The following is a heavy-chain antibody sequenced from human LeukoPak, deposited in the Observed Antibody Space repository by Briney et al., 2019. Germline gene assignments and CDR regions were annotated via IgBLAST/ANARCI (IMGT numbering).Heavy chain of an antibody. CDR1: GFTFSRHT. CDR2: IKQDGSEK. D-gene: IGHD3-22*01. V-gene: IGHV3-7*01. Sequence: PGGSLRLSCAASGFTFSRHTMTWVRQAPGKGLEWVANIKQDGSEKYYVDSVKGRFTISRDNAKNSLYLQMNSLRDEDTAVYYCASDYDSSGYPIDWGQGTLVTVSS. CDR3: ASDYDSSGYPID. J-gene: IGHJ4*02.